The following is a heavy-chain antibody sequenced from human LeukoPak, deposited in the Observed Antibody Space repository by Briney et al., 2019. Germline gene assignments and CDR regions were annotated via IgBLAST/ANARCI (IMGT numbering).Heavy chain of an antibody. J-gene: IGHJ4*02. CDR3: ARRLGVGSGWYGAPFDI. CDR1: GYTFSSYY. CDR2: INPSGDTT. Sequence: ASVKVSCKASGYTFSSYYMHWVRQAPGQGLEWMGIINPSGDTTSYAQKFHGRVIMSRDTSTSTVYMELRSLRSEDTAVYYCARRLGVGSGWYGAPFDIWGQGTLVAVSS. V-gene: IGHV1-46*01. D-gene: IGHD6-19*01.